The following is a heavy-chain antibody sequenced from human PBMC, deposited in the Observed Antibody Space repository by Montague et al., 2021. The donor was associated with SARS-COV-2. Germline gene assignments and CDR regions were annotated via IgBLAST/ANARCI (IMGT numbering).Heavy chain of an antibody. CDR2: IYYSGST. D-gene: IGHD3-22*01. Sequence: SETLSLTCTVSGGSISSSSYYWGWIRQPPGKGLEWIGSIYYSGSTYYNPSLKSRVTMSVDTSKNQFSLKLSSVTAADTAVYYCASPTYYCDSSGSDAFDIWGQGTMVTVSS. CDR3: ASPTYYCDSSGSDAFDI. CDR1: GGSISSSSYY. J-gene: IGHJ3*02. V-gene: IGHV4-39*01.